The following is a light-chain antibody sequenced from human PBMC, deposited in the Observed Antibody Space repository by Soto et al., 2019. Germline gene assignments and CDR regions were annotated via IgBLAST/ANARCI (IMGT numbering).Light chain of an antibody. CDR3: QQYNNWPYT. CDR1: QRFSSN. Sequence: EIVMTQSPAPLSVSPGEKATLSCRASQRFSSNLAWYQQKPGQAPRLLIYGASTRPTGIPARFSGSGSGTEFTLTISSLQSEDFAVYYCQQYNNWPYTFGQGTKLEIK. J-gene: IGKJ2*01. V-gene: IGKV3-15*01. CDR2: GAS.